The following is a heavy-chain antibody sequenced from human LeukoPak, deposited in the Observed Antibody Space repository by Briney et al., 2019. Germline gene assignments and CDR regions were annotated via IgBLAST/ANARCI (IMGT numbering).Heavy chain of an antibody. J-gene: IGHJ2*01. D-gene: IGHD3-22*01. CDR3: ARDYYDSSGYSRYFDL. Sequence: SETLSLTCTVSGYSISSGYYWGWIRQPPGKGLEWIGSIYHSGSTYYNPSLKSRVTISVDTSKNQFSLKLSSVTAADTAVYYCARDYYDSSGYSRYFDLWGRGTLVTVSS. CDR2: IYHSGST. CDR1: GYSISSGYY. V-gene: IGHV4-38-2*02.